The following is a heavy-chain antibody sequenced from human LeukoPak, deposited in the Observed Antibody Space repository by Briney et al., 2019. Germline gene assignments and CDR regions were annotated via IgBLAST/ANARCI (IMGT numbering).Heavy chain of an antibody. CDR3: ASGAPDIVKMPEHAFDI. Sequence: PSETLSLTCTVSGGSISSGGYYWSWIRQHPGKGLEWIGYIYYSGSTYYNPSLKSRVTISVDTSKNQFSLKLSSVTASDTAVYYCASGAPDIVKMPEHAFDIWGQGTMVTVSS. CDR2: IYYSGST. D-gene: IGHD2-15*01. J-gene: IGHJ3*02. V-gene: IGHV4-31*03. CDR1: GGSISSGGYY.